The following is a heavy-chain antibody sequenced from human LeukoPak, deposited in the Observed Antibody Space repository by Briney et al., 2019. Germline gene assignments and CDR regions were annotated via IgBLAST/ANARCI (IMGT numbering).Heavy chain of an antibody. V-gene: IGHV5-51*01. D-gene: IGHD4-23*01. CDR2: IYPADSDT. CDR3: ARGRGATVITNFDY. CDR1: GYSFANYW. J-gene: IGHJ4*02. Sequence: GGSLRLSCKGSGYSFANYWIAWVRQMPGKGLEWMGIIYPADSDTRYSPSFQGQVTMSADKSINTAYLQWGSLKASDTAMYYCARGRGATVITNFDYWGQGTLVTVSS.